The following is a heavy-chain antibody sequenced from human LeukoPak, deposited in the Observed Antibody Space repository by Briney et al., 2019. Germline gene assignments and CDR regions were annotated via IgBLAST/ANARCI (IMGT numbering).Heavy chain of an antibody. V-gene: IGHV3-33*01. CDR3: TRAPLGGAGPFDF. CDR1: GFTFSNYA. Sequence: GRSLRLSCTTSGFTFSNYAMHWVRQAPDKGLEWVAAVWDAGTNTHYADSVMGRVTISRDNSKKTVYLQMSSLRAEDTAVYYCTRAPLGGAGPFDFWGQGTLVTVSS. D-gene: IGHD6-13*01. CDR2: VWDAGTNT. J-gene: IGHJ4*02.